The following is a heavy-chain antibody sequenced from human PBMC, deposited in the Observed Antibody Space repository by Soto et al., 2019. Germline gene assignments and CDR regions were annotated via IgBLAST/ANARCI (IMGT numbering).Heavy chain of an antibody. CDR3: ARGRITTGYYYYGMDV. V-gene: IGHV4-59*01. D-gene: IGHD4-17*01. CDR1: GGSISSYY. CDR2: IYYSGST. J-gene: IGHJ6*02. Sequence: SETLSLTCTVSGGSISSYYWSWIRQPPGKGLEWIGYIYYSGSTNYNPSLKSRVTISVDTSKNQFSLKLSSVTAADTAVYYCARGRITTGYYYYGMDVWGQGTTVTVSS.